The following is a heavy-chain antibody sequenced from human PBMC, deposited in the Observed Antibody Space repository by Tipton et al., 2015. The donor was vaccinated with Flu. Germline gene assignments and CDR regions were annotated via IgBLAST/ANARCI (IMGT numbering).Heavy chain of an antibody. J-gene: IGHJ5*02. V-gene: IGHV3-11*06. CDR2: ISSSSSYT. Sequence: SLRLSCAASGFTFSDYYMSWIRQAPGKGLEWVSYISSSSSYTNYADSVKGRFTISRDNAKNSLYLQMNSLRAEDTAVYYCARDQGSGFPYNWFDPWGQGTLVTVSS. D-gene: IGHD6-19*01. CDR3: ARDQGSGFPYNWFDP. CDR1: GFTFSDYY.